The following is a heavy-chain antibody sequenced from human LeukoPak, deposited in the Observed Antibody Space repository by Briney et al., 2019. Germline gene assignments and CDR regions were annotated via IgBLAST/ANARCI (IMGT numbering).Heavy chain of an antibody. V-gene: IGHV3-21*01. CDR1: GFTFSSYA. J-gene: IGHJ5*02. CDR2: ISGGGDST. D-gene: IGHD2-15*01. Sequence: GGSLRLSCAASGFTFSSYAMHWVRQAPGKGLGWVSAISGGGDSTYYADSVKGRFTISRDNAKNSLYLQMNSLRAEDTAVYYWGRDPPPRVVPPECGSAPGGQETLVTVSS. CDR3: GRDPPPRVVPPECGSAP.